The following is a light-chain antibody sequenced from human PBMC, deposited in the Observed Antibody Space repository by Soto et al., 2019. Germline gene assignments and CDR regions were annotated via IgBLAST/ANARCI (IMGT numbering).Light chain of an antibody. V-gene: IGKV3-11*01. CDR3: QQRSNCL. CDR1: QSVSSS. Sequence: EIVLTQSPATLSLSPGERATLSCRASQSVSSSLAWYQQKPGQAPRLLIYDASNSATGIPARFSGSGSGTDFTLTISSLEPEDFAVYYCQQRSNCLFGQGTKLEIK. J-gene: IGKJ2*01. CDR2: DAS.